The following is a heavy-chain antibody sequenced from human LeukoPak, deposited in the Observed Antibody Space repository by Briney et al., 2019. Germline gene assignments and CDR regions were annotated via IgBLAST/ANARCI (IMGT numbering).Heavy chain of an antibody. CDR1: GYTFTGYY. CDR3: ARDSQIGSCSSTSCYLSWFDP. Sequence: ASVKVSCKASGYTFTGYYMHWVRQAPGQGPEWMGWINPNSGGTNYAQKFQGRVTVTRDTSISTAYMELSRLRSDDTAVYYCARDSQIGSCSSTSCYLSWFDPWGQGTLVTVSS. V-gene: IGHV1-2*02. J-gene: IGHJ5*02. CDR2: INPNSGGT. D-gene: IGHD2-2*01.